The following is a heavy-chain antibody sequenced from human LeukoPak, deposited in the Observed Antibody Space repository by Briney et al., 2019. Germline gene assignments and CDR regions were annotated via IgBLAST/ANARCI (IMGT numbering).Heavy chain of an antibody. Sequence: PSETLSLTCAVYGGSFSGYYWSWIRQPPGKGPEWIGEINHSGSTNYNPSLKSRVTISVDTSKNQFSLKLSSVTAADTAVYYCARQSSGPTDAFDIWGQGTMVTVSS. D-gene: IGHD6-19*01. CDR3: ARQSSGPTDAFDI. CDR2: INHSGST. V-gene: IGHV4-34*01. CDR1: GGSFSGYY. J-gene: IGHJ3*02.